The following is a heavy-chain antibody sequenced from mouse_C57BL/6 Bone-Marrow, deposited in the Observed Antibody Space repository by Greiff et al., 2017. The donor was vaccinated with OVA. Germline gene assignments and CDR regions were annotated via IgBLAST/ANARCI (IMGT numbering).Heavy chain of an antibody. CDR2: IDPSDSYT. CDR3: AEGGYGNYWYFDV. CDR1: GYTFTSYW. Sequence: QVQLQQPGAELVRPGTSVKLSCKASGYTFTSYWMHWVKQRPGQGLEWIGVIDPSDSYTNCNQKFKGKATLTVDTSSSTAYMQLSSLTSEDSAVYYCAEGGYGNYWYFDVWGTGTTVTVSS. V-gene: IGHV1-59*01. D-gene: IGHD2-1*01. J-gene: IGHJ1*03.